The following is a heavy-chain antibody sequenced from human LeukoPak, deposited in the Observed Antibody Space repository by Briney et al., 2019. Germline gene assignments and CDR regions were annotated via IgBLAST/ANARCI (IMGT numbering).Heavy chain of an antibody. J-gene: IGHJ3*02. V-gene: IGHV1-69*02. Sequence: SVKVSCKASRGTFSSYTISGVRQAPGQGVGWMGRINPILGIANYPQKFQGRVTITADKSTSTAYMELSSLRAEDTAVYYCASFVGMGAFYSWGQRTMVTVS. D-gene: IGHD5-24*01. CDR2: INPILGIA. CDR1: RGTFSSYT. CDR3: ASFVGMGAFYS.